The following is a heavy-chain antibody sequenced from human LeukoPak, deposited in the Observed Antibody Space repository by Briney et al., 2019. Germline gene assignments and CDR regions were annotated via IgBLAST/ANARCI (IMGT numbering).Heavy chain of an antibody. J-gene: IGHJ4*02. CDR2: IYYSGST. CDR1: GDSFSYFY. D-gene: IGHD1-1*01. CDR3: ARLKYGWNDGHLDY. Sequence: SETLSLTCTVSGDSFSYFYWGWIRQPPGKGLEWIGYIYYSGSTNYNPSLKSRVTISVDTSKNQFSLKLSSVTAADTAVYYCARLKYGWNDGHLDYWGQGTLVTVSS. V-gene: IGHV4-59*01.